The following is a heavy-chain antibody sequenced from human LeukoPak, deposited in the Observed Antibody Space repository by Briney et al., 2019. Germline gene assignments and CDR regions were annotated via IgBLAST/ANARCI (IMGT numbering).Heavy chain of an antibody. D-gene: IGHD6-13*01. CDR2: ISYDGSNK. V-gene: IGHV3-30*03. CDR1: GFTFSSYG. CDR3: ARDLGGIAAAGTRKWGYFDY. J-gene: IGHJ4*02. Sequence: PGGSLRLSCAASGFTFSSYGMHWVRQAPGKGLEWVAVISYDGSNKYYVDSVKGRFTISRDNSKNTLYLQMNSLRAEDTAVYYCARDLGGIAAAGTRKWGYFDYWGQGTLVTVSS.